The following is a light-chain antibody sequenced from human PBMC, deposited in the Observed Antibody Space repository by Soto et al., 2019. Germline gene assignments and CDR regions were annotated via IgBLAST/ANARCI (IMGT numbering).Light chain of an antibody. V-gene: IGLV2-14*01. Sequence: QSVLTQPASVSGSPGQSITISCTGTSGDVGGYNYVSWYQQHPGKAPKLIIYEVSDRPSGVSNRFSGSKSGNTASLTISGLQAEDEADYYYYSYTRGGTRVFGGGTKVTVL. CDR2: EVS. CDR1: SGDVGGYNY. CDR3: YSYTRGGTRV. J-gene: IGLJ2*01.